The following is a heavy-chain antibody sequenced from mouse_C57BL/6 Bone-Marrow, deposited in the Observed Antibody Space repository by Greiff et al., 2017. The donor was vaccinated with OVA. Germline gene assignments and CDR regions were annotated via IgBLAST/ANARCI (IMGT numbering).Heavy chain of an antibody. J-gene: IGHJ2*01. CDR2: IDPSDSET. D-gene: IGHD1-1*01. V-gene: IGHV1-52*01. CDR3: AREVYCYGSSLFDY. Sequence: QVQLQQPGAELVRPGSSVKLSCKASGYTFTSYWMHWVKQRPIQGLEWIGNIDPSDSETHYNQKFKDKATLTVDKSSSTAYMQLSSLTSEDSAVYYGAREVYCYGSSLFDYWGQGTTLTVSS. CDR1: GYTFTSYW.